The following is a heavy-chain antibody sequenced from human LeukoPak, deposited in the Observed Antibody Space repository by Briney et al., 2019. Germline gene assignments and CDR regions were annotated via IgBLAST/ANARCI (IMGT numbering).Heavy chain of an antibody. Sequence: SETLSLTCAVYGGSFSGYYWSWVRQPPGKGLEWIGEINHSGSKNYHPSLRSRVTISVDTSTNQFSLKLSSVTAADTAVYYCARGEAARRDYYYYGMDVWGQGNTVTVSS. J-gene: IGHJ6*02. V-gene: IGHV4-34*01. CDR3: ARGEAARRDYYYYGMDV. CDR2: INHSGSK. D-gene: IGHD6-6*01. CDR1: GGSFSGYY.